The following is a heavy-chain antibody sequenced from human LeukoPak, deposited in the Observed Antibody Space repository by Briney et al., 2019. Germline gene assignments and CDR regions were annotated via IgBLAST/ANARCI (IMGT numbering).Heavy chain of an antibody. V-gene: IGHV4-59*01. J-gene: IGHJ4*02. CDR2: IYYSGST. CDR1: GGSISSYY. D-gene: IGHD3-16*01. CDR3: AREKLFGFDY. Sequence: SETLSLTCTVSGGSISSYYWSWIRQPPGKGLEWIGYIYYSGSTNYNPSLKSRVTISVDTSKNQFSLKLSSVTAADTAVYYCAREKLFGFDYWGQGTLVTVSS.